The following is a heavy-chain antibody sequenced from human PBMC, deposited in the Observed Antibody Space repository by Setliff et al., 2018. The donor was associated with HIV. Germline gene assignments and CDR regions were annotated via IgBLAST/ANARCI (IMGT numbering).Heavy chain of an antibody. Sequence: PGGSLRLSCAASGFTFSGSSMHWVRQAPGKGLEWVGRVRTKANNYATTYAAPVRGRFTISRDDSKNTAYLQVNSLKNEDAAVYYCVRHSDPADWGQGTPVTVSS. J-gene: IGHJ4*02. D-gene: IGHD2-2*01. CDR2: VRTKANNYAT. CDR3: VRHSDPAD. CDR1: GFTFSGSS. V-gene: IGHV3-73*01.